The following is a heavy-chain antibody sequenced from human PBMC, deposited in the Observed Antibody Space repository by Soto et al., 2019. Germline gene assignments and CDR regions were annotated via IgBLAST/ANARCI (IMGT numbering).Heavy chain of an antibody. CDR2: INHSGST. CDR1: GGSSSSGGYS. Sequence: SETLSLTCAVSGGSSSSGGYSWSWIRQPPGTGLEWIGEINHSGSTNYNPSLKSRVTISVDTSKNQFSLKLTSVTAADTAVYYCARDKITGLFDYWGQGTLVTVSS. D-gene: IGHD2-8*02. V-gene: IGHV4-34*01. CDR3: ARDKITGLFDY. J-gene: IGHJ4*02.